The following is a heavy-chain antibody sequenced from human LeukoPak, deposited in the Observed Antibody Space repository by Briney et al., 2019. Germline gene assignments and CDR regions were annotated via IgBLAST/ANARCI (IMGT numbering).Heavy chain of an antibody. V-gene: IGHV4-61*08. CDR1: GDSISSGGYY. D-gene: IGHD3-9*01. Sequence: SETLSLTCTVSGDSISSGGYYWSWIRQHPGKGLEWIGYIYYSGSTNYNPSLKSRVTISVDTSKNQFSLKLSSVTAADTAVYYCARHGRPEDILTGYWTVVYYYGMDVWGQGTTVTVSS. CDR3: ARHGRPEDILTGYWTVVYYYGMDV. CDR2: IYYSGST. J-gene: IGHJ6*02.